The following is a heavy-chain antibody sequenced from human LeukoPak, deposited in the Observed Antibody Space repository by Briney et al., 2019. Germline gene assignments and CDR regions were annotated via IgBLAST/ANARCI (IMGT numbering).Heavy chain of an antibody. D-gene: IGHD3-9*01. CDR1: GGSINKYY. CDR2: VHDSAGT. J-gene: IGHJ4*02. CDR3: AKGRKDFDTNLGPFDS. Sequence: SETLSLTCTVSGGSINKYYWSWIRQSPGKGLEWLGYVHDSAGTIYNPSLKSRVTISVGTSKTQFSLKVTSVTTADTAAYYCAKGRKDFDTNLGPFDSWGQGILVTVSS. V-gene: IGHV4-59*01.